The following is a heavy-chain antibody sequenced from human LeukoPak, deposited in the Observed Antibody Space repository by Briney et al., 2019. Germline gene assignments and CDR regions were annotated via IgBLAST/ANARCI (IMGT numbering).Heavy chain of an antibody. V-gene: IGHV4-59*01. CDR3: ARSKYSSSWYIDY. CDR2: IYYSGST. D-gene: IGHD6-13*01. CDR1: GGSISSYY. J-gene: IGHJ4*02. Sequence: SETLSLTCTVSGGSISSYYWSWIRQPPGKGLEWIGYIYYSGSTNYNPSLKSRVTISVDTSKNQFSLELNSVTAADTAVYFCARSKYSSSWYIDYWGQGTLVTVSS.